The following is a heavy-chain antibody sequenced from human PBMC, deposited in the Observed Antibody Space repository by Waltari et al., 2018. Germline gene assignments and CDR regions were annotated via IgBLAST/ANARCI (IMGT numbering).Heavy chain of an antibody. Sequence: QVQLVESGGGVVQPGRSLRLSCAASGFTFSSYAMHWVRQAPGKGLEWVAVISYDGSNKYYADSVKGRFTISRDNSKNTLYLQMNSLRAEDTAVYYCARDFEVVPAATLDYWGQGTLVTVSS. V-gene: IGHV3-30-3*01. CDR2: ISYDGSNK. CDR1: GFTFSSYA. CDR3: ARDFEVVPAATLDY. J-gene: IGHJ4*02. D-gene: IGHD2-2*01.